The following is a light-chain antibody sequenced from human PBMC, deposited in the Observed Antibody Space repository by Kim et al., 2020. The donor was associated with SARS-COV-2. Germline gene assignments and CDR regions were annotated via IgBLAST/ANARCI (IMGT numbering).Light chain of an antibody. Sequence: SIKLTCTLSRGHIPYAIAWHQKQPEKGPRYLMKVYSDGSHTKGDGIPDRFSGSSSGAERYLTISTLQSADEADYYCQTWGSGSVIFGGGTQLTVL. V-gene: IGLV4-69*01. CDR3: QTWGSGSVI. CDR2: VYSDGSH. J-gene: IGLJ2*01. CDR1: RGHIPYA.